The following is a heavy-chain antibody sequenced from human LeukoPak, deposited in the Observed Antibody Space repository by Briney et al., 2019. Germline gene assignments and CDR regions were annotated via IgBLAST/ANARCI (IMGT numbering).Heavy chain of an antibody. CDR2: INHSGST. Sequence: SETLSLTCAVYGGSFSGYYWSWIRQPPGKGLEWIGEINHSGSTNYNPSLKSRVTISVDTSKNQYSLKLSSVTAADTAVYYCARGFPHPIVVVAAAQHDALDIWGQGTMVTVSS. J-gene: IGHJ3*02. CDR1: GGSFSGYY. D-gene: IGHD2-2*01. CDR3: ARGFPHPIVVVAAAQHDALDI. V-gene: IGHV4-34*01.